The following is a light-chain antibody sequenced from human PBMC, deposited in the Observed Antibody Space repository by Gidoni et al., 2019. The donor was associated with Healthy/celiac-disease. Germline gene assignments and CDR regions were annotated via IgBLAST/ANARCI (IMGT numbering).Light chain of an antibody. V-gene: IGKV3-11*01. CDR1: QSVSSY. Sequence: EIVLTQSPATLSLSPGERATLSCSASQSVSSYLAWYQQKPGQAPRLLIYDASNRATGIPARFSGSGSGTDFTLTISSLEPEDFAVYYCQQRSNWLITFGQXTRLEIK. J-gene: IGKJ5*01. CDR3: QQRSNWLIT. CDR2: DAS.